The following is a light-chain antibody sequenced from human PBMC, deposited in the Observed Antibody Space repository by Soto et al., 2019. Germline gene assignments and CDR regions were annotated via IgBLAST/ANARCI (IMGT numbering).Light chain of an antibody. Sequence: EIVLTQSPAILALSPGDRATLSCRASQSVSSSYLAWYQHKPGQAPRLLIHGASSRVTGIPDRFSGSGSGTDFTLTISRLEPEDFAVFYCHQYGSSPLTFGGGTKVDIK. V-gene: IGKV3-20*01. CDR2: GAS. CDR1: QSVSSSY. CDR3: HQYGSSPLT. J-gene: IGKJ4*01.